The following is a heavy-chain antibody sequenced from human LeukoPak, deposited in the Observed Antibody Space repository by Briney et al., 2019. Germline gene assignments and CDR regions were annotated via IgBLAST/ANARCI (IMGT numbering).Heavy chain of an antibody. CDR3: AKFGGGDSSGSVRY. J-gene: IGHJ4*02. CDR2: INPNSGGT. V-gene: IGHV1-2*02. D-gene: IGHD3-22*01. Sequence: ASVKVSCKASGYTFTGYYMHWVRQAPGQGLEWMGWINPNSGGTNYAQKFQGRVTMTRDTSISTAYMELSRLRSDDTAVYYCAKFGGGDSSGSVRYWGQGTLVTVSS. CDR1: GYTFTGYY.